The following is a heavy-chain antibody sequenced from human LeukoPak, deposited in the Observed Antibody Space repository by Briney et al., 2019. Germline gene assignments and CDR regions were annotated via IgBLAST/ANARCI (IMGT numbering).Heavy chain of an antibody. V-gene: IGHV3-30-3*01. J-gene: IGHJ6*02. Sequence: SGGSLRLSCAASGFTFSSYAMHWVRQAPGKGLEWVAVISYDGSNKYYADSVKGRFTISRDNSKNTLYLQMNSLRAEDTAVYYCAREGGPYSTLLIYYYYGMGVWGQGTTVTVSS. D-gene: IGHD6-13*01. CDR2: ISYDGSNK. CDR1: GFTFSSYA. CDR3: AREGGPYSTLLIYYYYGMGV.